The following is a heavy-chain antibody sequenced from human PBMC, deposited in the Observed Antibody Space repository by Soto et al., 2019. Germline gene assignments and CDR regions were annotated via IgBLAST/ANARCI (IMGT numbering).Heavy chain of an antibody. CDR1: GGSFSGYY. D-gene: IGHD3-10*01. CDR2: IHHSGST. CDR3: ARGRGQYGSGSPFDY. Sequence: QVQLQQWGAGLLKPSETLSLTCAVYGGSFSGYYWSWIRQPPGKGLEWIGEIHHSGSTNYNPSLKSRVTISVDTSKNQFSLKLSSVTAADTAVYYCARGRGQYGSGSPFDYWGQGTLVTVSS. V-gene: IGHV4-34*01. J-gene: IGHJ4*02.